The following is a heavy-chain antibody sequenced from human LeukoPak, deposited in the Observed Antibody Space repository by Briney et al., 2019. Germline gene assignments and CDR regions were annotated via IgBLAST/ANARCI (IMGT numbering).Heavy chain of an antibody. CDR2: IKQDGSEK. CDR3: ARDPETYNWKGPHFDY. D-gene: IGHD1-20*01. Sequence: GGSLRLSCAASGFTFSSYWMSWVRQAPGKGLEWVANIKQDGSEKYYVDSVKGRFTISRDNAKNSLYLQMNSLRAEDTAVYYCARDPETYNWKGPHFDYWGQGTLVTVSS. J-gene: IGHJ4*02. CDR1: GFTFSSYW. V-gene: IGHV3-7*01.